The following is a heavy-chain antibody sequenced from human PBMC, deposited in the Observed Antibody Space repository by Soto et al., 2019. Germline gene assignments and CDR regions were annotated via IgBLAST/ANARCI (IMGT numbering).Heavy chain of an antibody. D-gene: IGHD6-13*01. V-gene: IGHV1-18*01. CDR3: AGSWYLRDAFDI. Sequence: ASVKVSCKASGYTFTSYGISWVRQAPGQGLEWMGWISAYNGNTNYAQKLQGRVTMTTDTSISTAYMELRRLRSDDTAVYYCAGSWYLRDAFDIWGQGTMVTVAS. CDR2: ISAYNGNT. J-gene: IGHJ3*02. CDR1: GYTFTSYG.